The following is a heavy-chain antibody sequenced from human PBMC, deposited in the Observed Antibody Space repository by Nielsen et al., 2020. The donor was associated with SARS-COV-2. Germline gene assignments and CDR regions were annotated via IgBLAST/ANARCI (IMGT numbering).Heavy chain of an antibody. CDR1: GDRVPSNSAA. V-gene: IGHV6-1*01. CDR3: ARGTYSSTWYETGRRYYFDY. Sequence: SQTLSLTCAISGDRVPSNSAAWNWIRQSPSRGLEWLGRTYYRSKWFNDYAVSVKSRIVINPDTSNNQFSLLLNSVTPEDTAVYYCARGTYSSTWYETGRRYYFDYWGQGTLVTVSS. J-gene: IGHJ4*02. D-gene: IGHD6-13*01. CDR2: TYYRSKWFN.